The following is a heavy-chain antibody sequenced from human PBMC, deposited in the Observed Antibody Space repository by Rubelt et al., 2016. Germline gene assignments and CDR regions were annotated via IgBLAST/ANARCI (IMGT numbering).Heavy chain of an antibody. CDR2: ISFDGSKK. D-gene: IGHD5-12*01. Sequence: QALLVESGGGVVQPGGSLRLSCAASGFTFNNYAMHWVRQAPGKGLDWVAVISFDGSKKYYADSVKGRFTISRDNLKNTLFLQMVSLRAEETSVYYLVRDGTAYTGYGDFDYWGQGALVTVSS. CDR1: GFTFNNYA. V-gene: IGHV3-30*04. CDR3: VRDGTAYTGYGDFDY. J-gene: IGHJ4*02.